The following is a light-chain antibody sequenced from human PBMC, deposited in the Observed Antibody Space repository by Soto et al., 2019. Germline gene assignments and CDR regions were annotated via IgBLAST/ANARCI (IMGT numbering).Light chain of an antibody. J-gene: IGKJ1*01. Sequence: DIQRTQSPSTLSASVGDRFTITCLASQSISSWLAWYQQKPGKAPKLLIYDAYSLESGVPSRFSGSGSGTEFTLTISSLQPDDFATYYCQQYNSYSRTVGQGTQVEIK. V-gene: IGKV1-5*01. CDR1: QSISSW. CDR2: DAY. CDR3: QQYNSYSRT.